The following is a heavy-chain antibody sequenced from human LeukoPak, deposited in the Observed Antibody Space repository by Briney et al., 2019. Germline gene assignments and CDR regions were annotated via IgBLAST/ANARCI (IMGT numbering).Heavy chain of an antibody. CDR1: GFTFDAYA. CDR3: AKDSFIVVVPAAILGSPPHGDY. V-gene: IGHV3-23*01. Sequence: GGSLRLSCTASGFTFDAYAMNWVRQAPGKGLEWVSALTNTGGTKYYADSVKGRFTISRDNSKNTLYLQMNSLRAEDTAVYYCAKDSFIVVVPAAILGSPPHGDYWGQGTLVTVSS. CDR2: LTNTGGTK. D-gene: IGHD2-2*01. J-gene: IGHJ4*02.